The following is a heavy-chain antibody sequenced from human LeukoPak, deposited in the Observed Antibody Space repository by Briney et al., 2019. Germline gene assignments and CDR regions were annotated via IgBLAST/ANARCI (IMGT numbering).Heavy chain of an antibody. V-gene: IGHV3-23*01. CDR3: AKGSVDTAMVPLDFDY. Sequence: PGGSLRLSCAASGFTFSSYAMSWVRQAPGKGLEWVSAISGSGGSTYYADSVKGRFTISRDNSKNTLYLQMNSLRAEDTAVYYCAKGSVDTAMVPLDFDYRGQGTLVTVSS. D-gene: IGHD5-18*01. J-gene: IGHJ4*02. CDR2: ISGSGGST. CDR1: GFTFSSYA.